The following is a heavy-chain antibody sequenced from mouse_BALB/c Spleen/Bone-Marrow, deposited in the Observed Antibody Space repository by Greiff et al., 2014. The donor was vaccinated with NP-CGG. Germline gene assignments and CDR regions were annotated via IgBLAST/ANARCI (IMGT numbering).Heavy chain of an antibody. CDR3: AGDHFYPGNYEFAY. Sequence: VQLQQSGPEVVKPGAPVKVSCKASGYTFTSYWMNWVKQRPGRGLEWIGRIDPSDSETHYNQKFKDKATLTVDKSSSTAYIQLSSLTSEDSAVYYCAGDHFYPGNYEFAYWGQGTLVTVSA. CDR1: GYTFTSYW. V-gene: IGHV1-74*01. CDR2: IDPSDSET. J-gene: IGHJ3*01. D-gene: IGHD2-1*01.